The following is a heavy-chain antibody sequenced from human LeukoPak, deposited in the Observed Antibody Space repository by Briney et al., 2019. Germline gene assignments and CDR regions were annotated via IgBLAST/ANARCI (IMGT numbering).Heavy chain of an antibody. Sequence: GASVKVSCKASGGTFSSYAISWVRQAPGQGLEWMGGIIPIFGTANYAQKFQGRVTITTDESTSTAYMELSSLRSEDTAVYYCARMRRELSPFDYWGQGTLVTVFS. CDR2: IIPIFGTA. V-gene: IGHV1-69*05. D-gene: IGHD1-26*01. CDR3: ARMRRELSPFDY. J-gene: IGHJ4*02. CDR1: GGTFSSYA.